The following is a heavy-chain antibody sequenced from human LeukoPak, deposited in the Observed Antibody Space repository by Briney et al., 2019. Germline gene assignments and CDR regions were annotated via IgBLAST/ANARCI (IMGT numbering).Heavy chain of an antibody. V-gene: IGHV4-59*01. D-gene: IGHD5-12*01. Sequence: SETLSLTCTVSGGSISSYYWSWIRQPPGKGLEWIGYIYYSGSTNYNPSLKSRVTISVDTSKNQFSLKLSSVTAADTAVYYCARDIRGYSSYEGYYYYYYMDVWGKGTTVTISS. CDR3: ARDIRGYSSYEGYYYYYYMDV. J-gene: IGHJ6*03. CDR1: GGSISSYY. CDR2: IYYSGST.